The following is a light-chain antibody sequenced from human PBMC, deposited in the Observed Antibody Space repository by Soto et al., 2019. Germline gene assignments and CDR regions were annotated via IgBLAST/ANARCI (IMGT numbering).Light chain of an antibody. V-gene: IGKV3-20*01. CDR2: GAS. CDR1: QRVSSSY. J-gene: IGKJ1*01. Sequence: TRSPATLSVSPGQRATLSCRASQRVSSSYLAGYQQKPGQAARLLIYGASSRATGIPDRFSGSGSGTDFTLTISRLEPEDFAVYYCQQYGSSPPWTFGQGTKVDIK. CDR3: QQYGSSPPWT.